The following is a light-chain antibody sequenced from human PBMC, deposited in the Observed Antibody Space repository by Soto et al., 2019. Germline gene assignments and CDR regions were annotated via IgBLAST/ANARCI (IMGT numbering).Light chain of an antibody. J-gene: IGKJ2*01. V-gene: IGKV1-5*01. CDR1: QSISSW. Sequence: DIQMTQSPSTLSASVGDRVIITCRASQSISSWLAWYQQKPGEAPKLLIYDASSLESGVPSRFSCSGSGTEFTLTISSLQPDDFASYYCQQYNSYSVYTFGQGTKLEIK. CDR2: DAS. CDR3: QQYNSYSVYT.